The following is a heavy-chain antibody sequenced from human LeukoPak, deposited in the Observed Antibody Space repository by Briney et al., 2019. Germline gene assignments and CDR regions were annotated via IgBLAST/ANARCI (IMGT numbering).Heavy chain of an antibody. CDR3: ARDRGIVGALGY. Sequence: PGGSLRLSCAASGFTYDNYAMSWVRQAPGKGLEWVSSVSGSGATTYYADSVKGRFTISRDNSKNTLYLQMNSLRAEDTAVYYCARDRGIVGALGYWGQGTLVTVSS. V-gene: IGHV3-23*01. J-gene: IGHJ4*02. CDR2: VSGSGATT. CDR1: GFTYDNYA. D-gene: IGHD1-26*01.